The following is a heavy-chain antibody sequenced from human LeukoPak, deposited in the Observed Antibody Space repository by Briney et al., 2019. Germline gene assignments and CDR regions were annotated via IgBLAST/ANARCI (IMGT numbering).Heavy chain of an antibody. CDR1: GFTFSSYG. Sequence: GGSLRLSCAASGFTFSSYGMHWVRQAPGKGLEWVAFIRYDGSDKYYADSVKGRFTISRDNSKNTLYLQMNSLRAEDTAVYYCARDRALGGPGAFDIWGQGTMVTVSS. CDR2: IRYDGSDK. V-gene: IGHV3-30*02. J-gene: IGHJ3*02. CDR3: ARDRALGGPGAFDI. D-gene: IGHD3-16*01.